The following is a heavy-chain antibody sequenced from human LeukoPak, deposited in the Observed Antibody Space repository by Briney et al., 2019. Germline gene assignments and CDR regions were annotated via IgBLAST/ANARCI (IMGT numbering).Heavy chain of an antibody. CDR3: ARLSDRVFYYFDY. CDR1: GGSISSYY. Sequence: SETLSVNCTVSGGSISSYYWSWIRQPAGKGLEWIGRIYTSGSTYYNPSLKSRVTISVDTSKNQFSLKLSSVTAADTAVYYCARLSDRVFYYFDYWGQGTLVTVSS. CDR2: IYTSGST. D-gene: IGHD2-8*01. V-gene: IGHV4-4*07. J-gene: IGHJ4*02.